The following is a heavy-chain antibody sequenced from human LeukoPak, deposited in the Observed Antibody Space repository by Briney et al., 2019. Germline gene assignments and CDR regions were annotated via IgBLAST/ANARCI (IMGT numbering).Heavy chain of an antibody. CDR3: ASEDMSNDILTGYRTYYYGMDV. V-gene: IGHV3-30*03. CDR2: ISYDVSNK. J-gene: IGHJ6*02. D-gene: IGHD3-9*01. Sequence: GGSLRLSCAASGFTFSTYAMHWVRQAPGKGLEWVAVISYDVSNKYYADSVKGRFTISRDNSENTLYLQMNSLRAEDTAMYYCASEDMSNDILTGYRTYYYGMDVWGQGTTVTVSS. CDR1: GFTFSTYA.